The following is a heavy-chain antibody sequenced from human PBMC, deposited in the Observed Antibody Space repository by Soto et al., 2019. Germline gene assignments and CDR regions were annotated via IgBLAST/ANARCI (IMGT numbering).Heavy chain of an antibody. Sequence: SETLSLTCTVSGGSISSYFWSWIRQPPGKGLEWIGYIYYTGSTNYNPSLKSRVTISVDTSKNQFSLQLSSVTAADTAVYFCAREGNLGRWIQPLDSWGQGTLVTVSS. CDR3: AREGNLGRWIQPLDS. CDR1: GGSISSYF. CDR2: IYYTGST. V-gene: IGHV4-59*12. D-gene: IGHD2-2*03. J-gene: IGHJ4*02.